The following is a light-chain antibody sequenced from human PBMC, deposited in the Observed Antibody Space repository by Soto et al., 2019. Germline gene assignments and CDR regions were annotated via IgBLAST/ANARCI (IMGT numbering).Light chain of an antibody. J-gene: IGKJ4*01. V-gene: IGKV3-15*01. CDR1: QSVSSN. Sequence: EIVMTQSPATLSVSPGERATISCRASQSVSSNLAWYQQKPGQAPRLLIYGASIRATGIPASFSGSGSGTEFMLTICSLQSEDFAVYCCQQDNSWPCTFGAGTKVEIK. CDR3: QQDNSWPCT. CDR2: GAS.